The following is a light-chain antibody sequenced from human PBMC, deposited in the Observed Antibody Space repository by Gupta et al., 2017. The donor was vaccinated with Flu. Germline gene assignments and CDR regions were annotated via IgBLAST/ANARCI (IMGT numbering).Light chain of an antibody. J-gene: IGKJ3*01. V-gene: IGKV2-28*01. CDR2: LGS. CDR1: QSLLHSNGYNY. Sequence: DIVMTQSPLSLPVTPGEPASISCRSSQSLLHSNGYNYLDWYVQKPGQSPQILIFLGSNRASGVPDRFRGSGSGTDFTLKISRVEPEDVGIYYCMQALQPLFTFGPGTKVDIK. CDR3: MQALQPLFT.